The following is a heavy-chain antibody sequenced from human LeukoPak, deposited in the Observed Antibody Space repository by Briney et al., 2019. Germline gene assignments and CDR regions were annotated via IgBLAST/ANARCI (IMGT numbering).Heavy chain of an antibody. J-gene: IGHJ4*02. CDR1: GFTFSDYY. Sequence: GGSLSLSCAASGFTFSDYYMSWIRQAPGKGLEWVSYISSSGSTIYYADSVKGRFTISRDNAKNSLYLQMNSLRAEDTAVYYCARDPERYSSGWYFDYWGQGTLVTVSS. CDR3: ARDPERYSSGWYFDY. V-gene: IGHV3-11*01. D-gene: IGHD6-19*01. CDR2: ISSSGSTI.